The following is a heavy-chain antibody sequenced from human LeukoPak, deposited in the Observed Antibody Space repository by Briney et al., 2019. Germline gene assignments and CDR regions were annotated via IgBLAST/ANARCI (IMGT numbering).Heavy chain of an antibody. Sequence: PGGSLRLSCAASGFTVSSNYMSWVRHAPGRGLEWVSVIYSGGSTYYADSVKGRFTISRDNSKNTLYLQMNCLRAEDTAVYYCASNLGIDSSVSYWGQGTLVTVSS. CDR3: ASNLGIDSSVSY. V-gene: IGHV3-53*01. D-gene: IGHD3-22*01. CDR1: GFTVSSNY. J-gene: IGHJ4*02. CDR2: IYSGGST.